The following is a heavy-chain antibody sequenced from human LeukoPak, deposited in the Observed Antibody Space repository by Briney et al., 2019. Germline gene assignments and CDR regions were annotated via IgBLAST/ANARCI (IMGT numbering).Heavy chain of an antibody. V-gene: IGHV3-7*01. D-gene: IGHD3-10*01. CDR3: ARDGVRVTMVRGTTLFDY. Sequence: PGGSLRLSCAASGFTFSSYAMSWVRQAPGKGLEWVANIKQDGSEKYYVDSVKGRFTISRDNAKNSLYLQMNSLRAEDTAVYYCARDGVRVTMVRGTTLFDYWGQGTLVTVSS. CDR2: IKQDGSEK. J-gene: IGHJ4*02. CDR1: GFTFSSYA.